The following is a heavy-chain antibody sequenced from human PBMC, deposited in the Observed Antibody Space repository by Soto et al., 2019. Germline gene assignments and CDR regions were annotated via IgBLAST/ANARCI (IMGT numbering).Heavy chain of an antibody. CDR3: ARVVEMATISGMDV. D-gene: IGHD5-12*01. V-gene: IGHV1-18*01. CDR1: GYTFTSYG. J-gene: IGHJ6*02. CDR2: ISAYNGNT. Sequence: ASVKVSCKASGYTFTSYGISWVRQAPGQGLEWMGWISAYNGNTNYAQKLQGRVTMTTDTSTSTAYMELRSLRSDDTAVYYCARVVEMATISGMDVWGQGTTVTVSS.